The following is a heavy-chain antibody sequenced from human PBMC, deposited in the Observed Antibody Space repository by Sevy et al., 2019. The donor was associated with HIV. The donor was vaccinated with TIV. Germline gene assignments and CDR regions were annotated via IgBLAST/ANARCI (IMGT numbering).Heavy chain of an antibody. CDR2: IIPIFGTA. V-gene: IGHV1-69*13. Sequence: ASVKVSCKASGGTFSSYAISWVRQAPGQGLEWMGGIIPIFGTANYAQKFQGRVTITADESTSTTYMELSSLRSEDTGVYFCARGITSMFGGGYYFDYWGQGTLVTVSS. D-gene: IGHD5-18*01. J-gene: IGHJ4*02. CDR1: GGTFSSYA. CDR3: ARGITSMFGGGYYFDY.